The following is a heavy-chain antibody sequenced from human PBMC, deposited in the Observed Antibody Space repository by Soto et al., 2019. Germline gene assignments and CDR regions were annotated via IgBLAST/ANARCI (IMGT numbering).Heavy chain of an antibody. D-gene: IGHD3-22*01. Sequence: PGGSLRLSCAASGFTFSLYSMIWVRQAPGKGLEWVSSTSSSSSYIYYADSMKGRFTLSRDNAQNSLYLQMNSLRVDDTAVYYCVRARATDSRPDYWGQGTLVTVSS. CDR2: TSSSSSYI. CDR1: GFTFSLYS. V-gene: IGHV3-21*01. J-gene: IGHJ4*02. CDR3: VRARATDSRPDY.